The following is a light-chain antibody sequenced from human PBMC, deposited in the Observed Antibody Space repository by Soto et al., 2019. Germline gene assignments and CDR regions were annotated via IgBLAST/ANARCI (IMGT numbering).Light chain of an antibody. CDR1: SSDVGSYHL. CDR2: EGS. J-gene: IGLJ1*01. Sequence: QSALTQPASVSGSPGQSITISCTGTSSDVGSYHLVSWYQHHPGKAPKLMIYEGSKRPSGVSNRFSGSKSSTTASLTISGLQAEDEADYYCCSYAGSSTFVFGTGTKLNVL. V-gene: IGLV2-23*01. CDR3: CSYAGSSTFV.